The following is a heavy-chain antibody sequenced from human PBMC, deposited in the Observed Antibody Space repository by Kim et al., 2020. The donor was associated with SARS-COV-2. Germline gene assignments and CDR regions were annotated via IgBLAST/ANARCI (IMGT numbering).Heavy chain of an antibody. CDR2: ISPSGTTI. D-gene: IGHD1-1*01. CDR1: GFTFSDYS. CDR3: ARGYQQPYY. Sequence: GGSLRLSCAASGFTFSDYSMMWIRQAPGKGLEWVSFISPSGTTIYADPVKGRFTISRDNAKNSLSLQMNSLRAEDTAIYYCARGYQQPYYWGQGTLVTVSS. V-gene: IGHV3-11*01. J-gene: IGHJ4*02.